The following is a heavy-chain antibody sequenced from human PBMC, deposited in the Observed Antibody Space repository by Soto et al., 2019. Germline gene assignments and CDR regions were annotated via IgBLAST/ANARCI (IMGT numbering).Heavy chain of an antibody. J-gene: IGHJ4*02. Sequence: QVQLQQWGAGLLKPSETLSLTCAVYGGSFSGYSWTWIRQPPGTGLEWIGEINHSGSTNYNPSLKSRVTISVDTSKNQFALKLTSVTAANTAVYYGAIDKITGLFDYWGQGTLVTVSS. CDR2: INHSGST. V-gene: IGHV4-34*01. D-gene: IGHD2-8*02. CDR1: GGSFSGYS. CDR3: AIDKITGLFDY.